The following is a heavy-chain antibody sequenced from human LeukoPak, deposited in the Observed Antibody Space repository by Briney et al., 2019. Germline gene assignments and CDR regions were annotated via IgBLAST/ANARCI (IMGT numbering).Heavy chain of an antibody. CDR3: AKDQAIRGYSYGSDY. V-gene: IGHV3-30*18. CDR1: GFTFSSYG. D-gene: IGHD5-18*01. CDR2: ISYDGSNK. Sequence: GGSLRLSCAASGFTFSSYGMHWVRQAPGKGLEWVAVISYDGSNKYYADSVKGRFTISRDNSKNTLYLQMNSLRAEDTAVYYCAKDQAIRGYSYGSDYWGQGTLVTVSS. J-gene: IGHJ4*02.